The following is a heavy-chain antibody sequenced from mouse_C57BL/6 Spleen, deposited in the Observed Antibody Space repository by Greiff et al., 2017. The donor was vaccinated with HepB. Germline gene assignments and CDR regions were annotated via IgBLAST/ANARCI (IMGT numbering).Heavy chain of an antibody. CDR3: TRSWGGGDFDY. V-gene: IGHV1-15*01. Sequence: QVQLQQSGAELVRPGASVTLSCKASGYTFTDYEMHWVKQTPVHGLEWIGAIDPETGGTAYNQKFKGKAILTADKSSSTAYMELRSLTSEDSAVYYCTRSWGGGDFDYWGQGTTLTVSS. CDR2: IDPETGGT. D-gene: IGHD4-1*01. CDR1: GYTFTDYE. J-gene: IGHJ2*01.